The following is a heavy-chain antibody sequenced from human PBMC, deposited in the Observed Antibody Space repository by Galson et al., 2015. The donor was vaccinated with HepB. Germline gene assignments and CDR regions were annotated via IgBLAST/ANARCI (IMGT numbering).Heavy chain of an antibody. CDR2: IKSKTDGGTT. D-gene: IGHD2-2*02. CDR3: TTELYGHDDPFDY. V-gene: IGHV3-15*01. Sequence: SLRLSCAASGFTFSNAWMSWVRQAPGKGLEWVGRIKSKTDGGTTDYAAPVKGRFTISRDDSKNTLYLQMNSLKTEDTAVYYCTTELYGHDDPFDYWGQGTLVTVSS. CDR1: GFTFSNAW. J-gene: IGHJ4*02.